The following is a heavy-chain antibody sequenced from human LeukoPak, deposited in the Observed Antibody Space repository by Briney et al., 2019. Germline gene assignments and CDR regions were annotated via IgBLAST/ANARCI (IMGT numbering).Heavy chain of an antibody. D-gene: IGHD5-12*01. CDR3: VRYSGDADY. CDR2: IYGGTT. J-gene: IGHJ4*02. V-gene: IGHV3-49*01. CDR1: GFIFGDYA. Sequence: GGSLRLSCTASGFIFGDYAMSWFRQAPGKGLEWVGFIYGGTTEYAASVKGRFTISRDGSKSIAYLQMNSLKSEDTAVYYCVRYSGDADYWGQGTLVTVSS.